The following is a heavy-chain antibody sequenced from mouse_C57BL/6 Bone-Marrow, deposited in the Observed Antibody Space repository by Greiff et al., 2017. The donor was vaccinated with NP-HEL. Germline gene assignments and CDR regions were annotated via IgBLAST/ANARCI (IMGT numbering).Heavy chain of an antibody. CDR3: ARSRSITTVVEGYFDV. CDR2: IDPEDGET. Sequence: EVKLVESGAELVKPGASVKLSCTASGFNIKDYYMHWVKQRTEQGLEWIGRIDPEDGETKYAPKFQGKATITADTSSHTAYLQLSSLTSEDTAVDYCARSRSITTVVEGYFDVWGTGTTVTVSS. D-gene: IGHD1-1*01. CDR1: GFNIKDYY. J-gene: IGHJ1*03. V-gene: IGHV14-2*01.